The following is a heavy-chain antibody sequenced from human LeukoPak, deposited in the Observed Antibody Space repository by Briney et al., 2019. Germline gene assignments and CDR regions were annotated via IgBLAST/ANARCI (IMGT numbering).Heavy chain of an antibody. J-gene: IGHJ4*02. CDR3: ARWGTGDTFDY. CDR2: ISSSTSYI. Sequence: PGGSLRLSCAASGLTFSTYTMNWVRQPPGKGLELVSSISSSTSYIFYADSVKGRFTISRDNAENSLYLQMSSLRAEDTAVYYCARWGTGDTFDYWGQGTLVTVSS. D-gene: IGHD7-27*01. CDR1: GLTFSTYT. V-gene: IGHV3-21*01.